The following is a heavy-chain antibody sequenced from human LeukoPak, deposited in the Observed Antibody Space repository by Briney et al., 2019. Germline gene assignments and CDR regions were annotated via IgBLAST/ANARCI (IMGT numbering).Heavy chain of an antibody. V-gene: IGHV4-34*01. D-gene: IGHD2-8*01. Sequence: SETLSLTCAVYGGSFSGYYWSWIRQPPGKGLEWIGSIYYSGSTYYNPSLKSRVTISVGTSKNQFSLKLSSVTAADTAVYYCARRPVYASDLDYWGQGTLVTVSS. CDR1: GGSFSGYY. CDR3: ARRPVYASDLDY. J-gene: IGHJ4*02. CDR2: IYYSGST.